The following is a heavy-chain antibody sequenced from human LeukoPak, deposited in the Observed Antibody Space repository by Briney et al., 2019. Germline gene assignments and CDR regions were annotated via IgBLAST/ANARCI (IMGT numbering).Heavy chain of an antibody. CDR1: GFTFSSYW. CDR2: IKQDRSEK. J-gene: IGHJ4*02. Sequence: GGSLRLSCAAPGFTFSSYWMSWVRQAPGKGLEWVANIKQDRSEKYYVDSVKGRFTISRDNAKNSLYLQMNSLRAEDTAVYYCAREAFGSGYFHFDYWGQGTLVTVSS. V-gene: IGHV3-7*03. CDR3: AREAFGSGYFHFDY. D-gene: IGHD3-22*01.